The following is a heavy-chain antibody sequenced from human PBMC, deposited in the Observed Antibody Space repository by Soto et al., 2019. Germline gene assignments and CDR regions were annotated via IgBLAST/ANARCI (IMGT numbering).Heavy chain of an antibody. Sequence: SETLSLTCNVSGGAIPGYYWNWIRKPPGKGLEWIGYVYFSGSTKYNPSLKSRFTILVDMSKNQFSLRLTSVTSADTAVYYCSRERGAVASTADAFDICRKVTMVTVSS. D-gene: IGHD1-26*01. V-gene: IGHV4-59*01. J-gene: IGHJ3*02. CDR3: SRERGAVASTADAFDI. CDR2: VYFSGST. CDR1: GGAIPGYY.